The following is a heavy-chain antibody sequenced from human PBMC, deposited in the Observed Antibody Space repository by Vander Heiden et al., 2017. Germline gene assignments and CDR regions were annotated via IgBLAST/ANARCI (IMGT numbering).Heavy chain of an antibody. CDR3: AKDSRDQLLSEHFDH. CDR1: GFTFDNFA. V-gene: IGHV3-9*01. CDR2: ISWNSGTI. D-gene: IGHD2-2*01. Sequence: EVQLVESGGGLVQPGRPLRLSCAASGFTFDNFALHWVRQAPGKGLEWVAGISWNSGTIDFAGSVKCRFTISRDNAKNSLYLQMNSLRVEETAFYYCAKDSRDQLLSEHFDHWVQGTLVTVSS. J-gene: IGHJ4*02.